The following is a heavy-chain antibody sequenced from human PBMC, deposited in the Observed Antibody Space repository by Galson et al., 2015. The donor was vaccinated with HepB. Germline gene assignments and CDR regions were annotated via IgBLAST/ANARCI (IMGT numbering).Heavy chain of an antibody. J-gene: IGHJ3*02. CDR2: IVVGSGNT. CDR3: AATVPYSSSPKDAFDI. V-gene: IGHV1-58*02. CDR1: GFTFTSSA. Sequence: VKVSCKASGFTFTSSAMQWVRQARGQRLEWIGWIVVGSGNTNYAQKFQERVTITRDMSTSTAYMELSSLRSEDTAVYYCAATVPYSSSPKDAFDIWGQGTMVTVSS. D-gene: IGHD6-6*01.